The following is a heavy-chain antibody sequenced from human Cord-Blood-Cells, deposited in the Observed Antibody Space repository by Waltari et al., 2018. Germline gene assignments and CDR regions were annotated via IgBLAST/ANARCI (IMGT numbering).Heavy chain of an antibody. CDR2: INAGNGNT. CDR3: ARGPVRGGSFDY. CDR1: GYTFTSYA. D-gene: IGHD3-10*01. Sequence: QVQLVQSGAEVKKPGASVKVSCKASGYTFTSYAMHWVRQAPGQRLEWMGWINAGNGNTKYSQKVQGRVTITRDTSASTAYMELSSLRSEDTAVYYCARGPVRGGSFDYWGQGTLVTVSS. V-gene: IGHV1-3*01. J-gene: IGHJ4*02.